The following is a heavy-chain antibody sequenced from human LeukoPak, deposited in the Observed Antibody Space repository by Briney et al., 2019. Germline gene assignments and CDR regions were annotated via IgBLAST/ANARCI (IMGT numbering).Heavy chain of an antibody. CDR2: IYYSGST. CDR3: ARCSGWTQGAFDI. CDR1: GGSISSSSYY. J-gene: IGHJ3*02. Sequence: PSETLSLTCTVSGGSISSSSYYWGCIRQPPGKGLEWIGSIYYSGSTYYNPSLKSRVTISVDTSKNQFSLKLSSVTAADTAVYYCARCSGWTQGAFDIWGQGTMVTVSS. D-gene: IGHD6-19*01. V-gene: IGHV4-39*07.